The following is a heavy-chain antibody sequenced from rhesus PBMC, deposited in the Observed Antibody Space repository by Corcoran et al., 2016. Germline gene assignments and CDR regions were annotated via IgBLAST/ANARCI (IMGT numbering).Heavy chain of an antibody. Sequence: QVQLVQSGAEVKKPGSSVTVSCKASGYTFTDYYMHWVRQAPGQGLEWMGESNQKPGDTNDAQKFQGRVTRTRDTSTSTAYKELKSLRSEDTAVYDCERVGWLVYWGQGVPVTVSS. CDR3: ERVGWLVY. D-gene: IGHD2-21*01. V-gene: IGHV1-138*01. J-gene: IGHJ4*01. CDR1: GYTFTDYY. CDR2: SNQKPGDT.